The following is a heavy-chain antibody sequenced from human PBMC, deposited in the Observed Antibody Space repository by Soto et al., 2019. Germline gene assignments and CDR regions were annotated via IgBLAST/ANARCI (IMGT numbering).Heavy chain of an antibody. CDR1: GYTFTSYD. CDR3: ARNGGSSWYHYYYYGMDV. CDR2: MNPNSGNT. V-gene: IGHV1-8*01. Sequence: QVQLVQSGAEVKKPGASVKVSCKASGYTFTSYDINWVRQATGQGLEWMGWMNPNSGNTGYAQKFQGRVTMTRNTSISTAYRELSSLRSEDTAVYYCARNGGSSWYHYYYYGMDVWGQGTTVTVSS. J-gene: IGHJ6*02. D-gene: IGHD6-13*01.